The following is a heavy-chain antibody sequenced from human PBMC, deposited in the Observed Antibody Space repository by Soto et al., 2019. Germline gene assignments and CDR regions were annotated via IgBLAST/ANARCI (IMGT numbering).Heavy chain of an antibody. D-gene: IGHD3-9*01. CDR1: GFTFSSYA. V-gene: IGHV3-23*01. J-gene: IGHJ4*02. CDR3: AKVDDILTGYGPFDY. Sequence: GGSLRLSCAASGFTFSSYAMSWVRQAPGKGLEWVSAISGSGGSTYYADSVKGRFTISRDNSKNTLYLQMNSLRAEDTAVYYCAKVDDILTGYGPFDYWGQGTLVTSPQ. CDR2: ISGSGGST.